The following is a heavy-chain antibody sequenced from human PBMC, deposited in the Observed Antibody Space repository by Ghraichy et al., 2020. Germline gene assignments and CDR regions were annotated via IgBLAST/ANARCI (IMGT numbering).Heavy chain of an antibody. J-gene: IGHJ4*02. CDR1: GFTVSSNY. V-gene: IGHV3-66*02. CDR2: IYSGGST. Sequence: GALRLSCAASGFTVSSNYMSWVRQAPGKGLEWVSVIYSGGSTYYADSVKGRFTISRDNSKNTLYLQMNSLRAEDTAVYYCARDPDYYDSSGYYLAPFGGQGTLVTVSS. D-gene: IGHD3-22*01. CDR3: ARDPDYYDSSGYYLAPF.